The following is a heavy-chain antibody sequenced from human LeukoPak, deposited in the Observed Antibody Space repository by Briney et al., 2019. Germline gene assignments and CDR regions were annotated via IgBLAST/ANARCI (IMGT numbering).Heavy chain of an antibody. CDR3: AREYYCRLDY. D-gene: IGHD3-10*01. CDR1: GFTFRNAW. V-gene: IGHV3-72*01. CDR2: IRNKANSYTT. Sequence: GGSLRLSCAASGFTFRNAWMSWVRQAPGKGLEWVGRIRNKANSYTTDYAASVRGRFTISRDDSKNSLYLEMNSLKTEDTAVYYCAREYYCRLDYWGRGTLVTVSS. J-gene: IGHJ4*02.